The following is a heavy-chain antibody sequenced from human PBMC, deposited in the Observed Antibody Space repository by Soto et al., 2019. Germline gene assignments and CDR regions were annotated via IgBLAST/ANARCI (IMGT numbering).Heavy chain of an antibody. CDR1: GFTFDTYW. D-gene: IGHD2-21*01. J-gene: IGHJ6*02. CDR2: INSDGTIS. Sequence: PVGSLRLSCAASGFTFDTYWMNWVRQAPGKGPEWLSGINSDGTISSYADSVKGRFTISRDNARNTLSLQMNSLRADDTAVYYCARLSGDHSAFFSYGMDAWGQGTTLTVSS. V-gene: IGHV3-74*01. CDR3: ARLSGDHSAFFSYGMDA.